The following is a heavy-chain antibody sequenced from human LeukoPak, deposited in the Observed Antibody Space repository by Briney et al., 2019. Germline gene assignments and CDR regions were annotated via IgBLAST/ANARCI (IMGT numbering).Heavy chain of an antibody. CDR3: ARDLDSGDRGPLDY. D-gene: IGHD2-21*02. CDR1: GFTFSSYS. CDR2: ISSSSSYI. V-gene: IGHV3-21*04. Sequence: GGSLRLSCAASGFTFSSYSMNWVRQAPGKGLEWVSSISSSSSYIYYADSVKGRFTISRDNAKNSLYLQMNSLRSEDTAVYYCARDLDSGDRGPLDYWGQGTLVTVSS. J-gene: IGHJ4*02.